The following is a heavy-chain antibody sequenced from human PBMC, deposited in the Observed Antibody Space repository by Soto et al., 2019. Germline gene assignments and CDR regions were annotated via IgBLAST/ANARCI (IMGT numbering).Heavy chain of an antibody. V-gene: IGHV3-7*03. CDR2: IKYDGSEI. J-gene: IGHJ4*02. CDR1: GFTFRSSW. D-gene: IGHD6-19*01. CDR3: VNSYAARGWYEGSDY. Sequence: GGSLRLSCAASGFTFRSSWMSWVRLRPGNGLEWVANIKYDGSEIYYVDSVKGRFSISRDNAKNTLHLQMSSLRVEDTAVYYCVNSYAARGWYEGSDYWGRGTVVTVSS.